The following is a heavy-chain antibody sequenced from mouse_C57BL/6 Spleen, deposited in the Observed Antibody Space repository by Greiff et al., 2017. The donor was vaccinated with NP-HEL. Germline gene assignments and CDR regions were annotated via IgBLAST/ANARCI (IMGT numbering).Heavy chain of an antibody. D-gene: IGHD1-1*01. Sequence: QVQLQQSGPGLVAPSQSLSITCTVSGFSLTSYAISWVRQPPGKGLEWLGVIWTGGGTNYNSALKSRLSISKDNSKSQVFLKMNSLQTDDTARYYCARNYYGSSYGTWFAYWGQGTLVTVSA. CDR2: IWTGGGT. CDR1: GFSLTSYA. CDR3: ARNYYGSSYGTWFAY. J-gene: IGHJ3*01. V-gene: IGHV2-9-1*01.